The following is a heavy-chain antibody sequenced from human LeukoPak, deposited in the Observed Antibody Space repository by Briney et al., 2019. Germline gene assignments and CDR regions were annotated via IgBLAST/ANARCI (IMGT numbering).Heavy chain of an antibody. J-gene: IGHJ4*02. D-gene: IGHD6-19*01. CDR3: AKSQWQWLVPDY. V-gene: IGHV3-30*18. CDR2: ISYDGSNK. CDR1: GFTFSSYG. Sequence: GGSLRLSCAASGFTFSSYGMHWVRQAPGKGLEWVAVISYDGSNKYYADSVKGRFTISGDNSKNTLYLQMNSLRAEDTAVYYCAKSQWQWLVPDYWGQGTLVTVSS.